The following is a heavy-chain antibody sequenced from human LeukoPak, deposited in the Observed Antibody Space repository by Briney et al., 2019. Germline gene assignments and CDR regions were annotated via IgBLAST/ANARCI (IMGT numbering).Heavy chain of an antibody. CDR2: ISPKSGVT. Sequence: ASMKVSCKASGYIFTDYYLHWVRQAPGQGLEWMGWISPKSGVTVYAQRFKGRVTMTRDTSISTVYMELSSLTSDDTAVYYCAKVGWLSDYDLGWFDPWGQGTLVTVSS. CDR1: GYIFTDYY. V-gene: IGHV1-2*02. CDR3: AKVGWLSDYDLGWFDP. D-gene: IGHD5-12*01. J-gene: IGHJ5*02.